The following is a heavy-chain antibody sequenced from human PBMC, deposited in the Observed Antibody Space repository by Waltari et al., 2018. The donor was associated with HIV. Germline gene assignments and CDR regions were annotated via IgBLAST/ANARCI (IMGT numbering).Heavy chain of an antibody. CDR2: MYYSGST. V-gene: IGHV4-59*08. D-gene: IGHD6-6*01. Sequence: QVQLQESSPGLVKPSETLSLTCTVSGGSISTNYWSWIRQPPGKGLEWIGHMYYSGSTDYNPSLKSRVTLSVDTSKNQFSLKLSSVSAADTAVYYCARHKGGSSFWFDPWGQGALVTVSS. CDR3: ARHKGGSSFWFDP. J-gene: IGHJ5*02. CDR1: GGSISTNY.